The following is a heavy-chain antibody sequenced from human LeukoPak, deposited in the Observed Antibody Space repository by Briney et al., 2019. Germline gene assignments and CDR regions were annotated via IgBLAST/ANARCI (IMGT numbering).Heavy chain of an antibody. J-gene: IGHJ4*02. D-gene: IGHD6-19*01. V-gene: IGHV1-46*01. CDR3: ARSAVAGTLSAYYFHY. CDR1: GYTFTSYY. CDR2: INPSGGST. Sequence: ASVKVSCKASGYTFTSYYMHWVRQAPGQGLEWMGIINPSGGSTSYAQKFQGRVTMTRDTSTSTVYMELSSLRSDDTAVYYCARSAVAGTLSAYYFHYWGQGTLVTVSS.